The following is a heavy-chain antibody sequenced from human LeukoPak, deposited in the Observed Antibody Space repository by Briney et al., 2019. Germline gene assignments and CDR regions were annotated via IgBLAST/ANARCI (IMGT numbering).Heavy chain of an antibody. J-gene: IGHJ4*02. Sequence: GASVKVSCKASGYTFTSYYMHWVRQAPGQGLEWMGIINPSGGSTSYAQRFQGRVTMTRDTSTSTVYMELRSLRSEDTAVYYCAREVGYYGSGSYWGQGTLVTVSS. D-gene: IGHD3-10*01. V-gene: IGHV1-46*01. CDR1: GYTFTSYY. CDR3: AREVGYYGSGSY. CDR2: INPSGGST.